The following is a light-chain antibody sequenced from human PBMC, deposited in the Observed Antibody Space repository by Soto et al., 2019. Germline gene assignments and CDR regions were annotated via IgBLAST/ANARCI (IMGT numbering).Light chain of an antibody. CDR2: AGS. Sequence: QSVLTQPASVSGSPGQSITISCTGTGSDVGNYNFVSWYQHHPGKAPKLLIYAGSGRPSGVSYRFSGARSGNTASLTISGLQAADEADYYCSSYISSSTLVFGTGTKVTVL. V-gene: IGLV2-14*02. CDR1: GSDVGNYNF. CDR3: SSYISSSTLV. J-gene: IGLJ1*01.